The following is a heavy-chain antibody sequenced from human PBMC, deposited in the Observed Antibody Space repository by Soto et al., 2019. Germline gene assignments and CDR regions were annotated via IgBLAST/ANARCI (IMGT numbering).Heavy chain of an antibody. CDR2: ISSSSSYI. V-gene: IGHV3-21*01. CDR1: GFTFSSYS. CDR3: ARGGRIVVVVAATNYGMDV. Sequence: GSLRLSCAASGFTFSSYSVNWVRQAPGKGLEWVSSISSSSSYIYYADSVKGRFTISRDNAKNSLYLQMNSLRAEDTAVYYCARGGRIVVVVAATNYGMDVWGQGTTVTVSS. J-gene: IGHJ6*02. D-gene: IGHD2-15*01.